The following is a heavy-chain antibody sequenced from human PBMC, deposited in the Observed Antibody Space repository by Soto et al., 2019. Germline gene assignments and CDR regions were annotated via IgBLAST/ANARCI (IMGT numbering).Heavy chain of an antibody. J-gene: IGHJ2*01. Sequence: QVQLVESGGGVVQPGRSLRLSCAASGFTFSSYAMHWVRQAPGKGLEWVAVISYDGSNKYYADSVKGRFTISRDNSKNTLYLQRNSRRAEDTAVYYCARDVGYCSGGSCYQNWYFDLWGRGTLVTVSS. CDR1: GFTFSSYA. D-gene: IGHD2-15*01. CDR3: ARDVGYCSGGSCYQNWYFDL. V-gene: IGHV3-30-3*01. CDR2: ISYDGSNK.